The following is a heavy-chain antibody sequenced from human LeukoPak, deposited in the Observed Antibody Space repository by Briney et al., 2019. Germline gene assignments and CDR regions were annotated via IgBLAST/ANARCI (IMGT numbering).Heavy chain of an antibody. Sequence: ASVKVSCKASGYTFTSYDINWVRQATGQGLEWMGWMNPNSGNTGYAQKFQGRVTMTRNTSISTAYMELSSLRSEDTAVYYCARGPQGDYVCGSYLPTLFDYWGQGTLVTVSS. J-gene: IGHJ4*02. CDR3: ARGPQGDYVCGSYLPTLFDY. CDR2: MNPNSGNT. CDR1: GYTFTSYD. V-gene: IGHV1-8*01. D-gene: IGHD3-16*02.